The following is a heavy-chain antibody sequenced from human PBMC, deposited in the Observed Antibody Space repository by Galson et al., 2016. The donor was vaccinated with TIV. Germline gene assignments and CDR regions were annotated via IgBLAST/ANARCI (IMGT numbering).Heavy chain of an antibody. V-gene: IGHV1-18*04. J-gene: IGHJ4*02. CDR1: GYTYTNYG. D-gene: IGHD2-8*01. Sequence: SVKVSCKASGYTYTNYGISWVRQAPGKGLEGMGRIIAYKGHTKYAQTFQGRVTITTDTSTSTVYMELRSLRSDDTALYYCARDRIGVLDSNLFDNWGQGTPVTVSS. CDR3: ARDRIGVLDSNLFDN. CDR2: IIAYKGHT.